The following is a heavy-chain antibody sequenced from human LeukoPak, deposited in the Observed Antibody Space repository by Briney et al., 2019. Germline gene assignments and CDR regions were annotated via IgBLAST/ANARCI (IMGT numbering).Heavy chain of an antibody. J-gene: IGHJ6*03. V-gene: IGHV1-2*02. CDR1: GYTFTGYY. CDR2: INPNSGDT. CDR3: ARGGLRVMVYRLYYMDV. Sequence: ASVKVSCKASGYTFTGYYMHWVRQAPGQGLEWMGWINPNSGDTKYAQKFQGRVTMTRDTSISTAYMELTRLRSDDTAVYYCARGGLRVMVYRLYYMDVWGKGTTVTVSS. D-gene: IGHD2-8*01.